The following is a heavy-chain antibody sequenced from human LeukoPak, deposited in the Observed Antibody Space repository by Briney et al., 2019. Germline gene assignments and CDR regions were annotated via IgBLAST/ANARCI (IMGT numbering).Heavy chain of an antibody. Sequence: SETLSLTCSVSGGSTSSYYWSWIRQPAGKGLEWIGRIYTSGSTNYNPSLKSRVTISVDTSKNQFPLKLSSVTAADTAVYYCARGGGYCSSTSCSYYYYMDVWGKGTTVTVSS. CDR2: IYTSGST. D-gene: IGHD2-2*01. V-gene: IGHV4-4*07. CDR3: ARGGGYCSSTSCSYYYYMDV. CDR1: GGSTSSYY. J-gene: IGHJ6*03.